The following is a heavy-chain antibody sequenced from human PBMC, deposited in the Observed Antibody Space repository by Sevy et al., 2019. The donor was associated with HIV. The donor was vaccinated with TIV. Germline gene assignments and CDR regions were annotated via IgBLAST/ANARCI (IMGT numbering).Heavy chain of an antibody. D-gene: IGHD6-13*01. CDR3: AGDIQQRYYYYGMDV. V-gene: IGHV1-46*01. Sequence: ASVKVSCKASGYTFTSYYMHWVRQAPGQGLEWMGIINPSGGSTSYAQKFQGRVTMTRETSTSTVYMELSSLRSEDTAVYYCAGDIQQRYYYYGMDVWGQRTTVTVSS. CDR1: GYTFTSYY. CDR2: INPSGGST. J-gene: IGHJ6*02.